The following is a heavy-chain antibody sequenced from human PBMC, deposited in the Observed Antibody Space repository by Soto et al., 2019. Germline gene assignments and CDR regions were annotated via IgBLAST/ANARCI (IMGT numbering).Heavy chain of an antibody. CDR2: FYWDDDK. D-gene: IGHD3-22*01. V-gene: IGHV2-5*02. Sequence: QITLKESGPTVVKPTQTLTLTCTFSGFSLSTTGVGVAWIRQPPGQALEWLAFFYWDDDKRYNPFLMGRLTITKDTSKNQVVLTMTNMDPADTATYFCAHITVIPSAEYFQHWGQGTLVTVSS. CDR1: GFSLSTTGVG. J-gene: IGHJ1*01. CDR3: AHITVIPSAEYFQH.